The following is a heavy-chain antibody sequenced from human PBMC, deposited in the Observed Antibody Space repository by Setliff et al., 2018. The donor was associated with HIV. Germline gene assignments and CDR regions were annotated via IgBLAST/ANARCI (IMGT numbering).Heavy chain of an antibody. V-gene: IGHV3-21*01. CDR3: VRRLGSSAGGEF. Sequence: PSETLSLTCAVYGGSFSGYSWSWVRQAPGKGLEWVSSISSSGNFIYYEDSVKGRFTMSRDNSKNSLYLQMNSLRAEDTAVYYCVRRLGSSAGGEFWGQGTLVTVSS. CDR1: GGSFSGYS. D-gene: IGHD6-6*01. CDR2: ISSSGNFI. J-gene: IGHJ4*02.